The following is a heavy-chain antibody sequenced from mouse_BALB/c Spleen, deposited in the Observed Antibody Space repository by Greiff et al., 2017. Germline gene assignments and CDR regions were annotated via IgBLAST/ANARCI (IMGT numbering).Heavy chain of an antibody. Sequence: QVQLKESGPGLVAPSQSLSITCTVSGFSLTGYGVNWVRQPPGKGLEWLGMIWGDGSTDYNSALKSRLSISKDNSKSQVFLKMNGLQTDDTARYYCARVATEYYAMDYWGQGTSVTVSS. D-gene: IGHD1-1*02. CDR2: IWGDGST. CDR3: ARVATEYYAMDY. J-gene: IGHJ4*01. CDR1: GFSLTGYG. V-gene: IGHV2-6-7*01.